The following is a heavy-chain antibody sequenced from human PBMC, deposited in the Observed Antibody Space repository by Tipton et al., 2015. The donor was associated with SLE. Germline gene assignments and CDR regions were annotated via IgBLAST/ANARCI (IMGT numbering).Heavy chain of an antibody. CDR1: GFTFDDYT. V-gene: IGHV3-43*01. CDR3: AKDGGYNGYAELDS. CDR2: ISWDGGGT. Sequence: SLRLSCAASGFTFDDYTMHWVRQAPGKGLEWVSLISWDGGGTFYADSVQGRFTISRDNDKHSLYLQMNSLTTEDTALYYCAKDGGYNGYAELDSWGQGTLVTVSS. J-gene: IGHJ4*02. D-gene: IGHD5-12*01.